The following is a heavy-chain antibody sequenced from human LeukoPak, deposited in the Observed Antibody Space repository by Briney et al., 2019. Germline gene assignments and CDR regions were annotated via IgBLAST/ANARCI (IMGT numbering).Heavy chain of an antibody. CDR1: GFTFSSYG. CDR2: ISYDGSNK. D-gene: IGHD3-10*01. J-gene: IGHJ4*02. Sequence: GGSLRLSCAASGFTFSSYGMHWVRQAPGKGLEWVAVISYDGSNKYYADSVKGRFTISRDNSKNTLYLQMNSLRAEDTAVYYCAKDRSGLGSCWGQGTLVTVSS. CDR3: AKDRSGLGSC. V-gene: IGHV3-30*18.